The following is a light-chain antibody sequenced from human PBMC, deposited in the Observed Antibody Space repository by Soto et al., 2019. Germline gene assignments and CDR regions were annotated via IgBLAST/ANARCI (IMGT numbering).Light chain of an antibody. V-gene: IGKV3-11*01. CDR2: GAS. CDR3: QVRTNWSIA. Sequence: EIVMTQSPAPLSVVPGESATLSCRASQSISSNLAWYQQKPGQAPRLLTYGASTRATGIPARFSGTGSGTDFTLTINNLEPEDFAVYYCQVRTNWSIAFGRGTRLEI. J-gene: IGKJ5*01. CDR1: QSISSN.